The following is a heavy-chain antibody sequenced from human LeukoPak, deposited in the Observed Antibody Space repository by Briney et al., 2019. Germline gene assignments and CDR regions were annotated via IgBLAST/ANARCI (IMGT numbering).Heavy chain of an antibody. CDR2: IIPIFGTA. CDR1: GGTFSSYA. Sequence: ASVKVSCKASGGTFSSYAISWVRQAPGQGLEWMGGIIPIFGTANYAQKFQGRVTITTDESTSTAYMELSSLRSEDTAVYYCARGFGDEYQLLSWFDPWGQGTLVTVSS. CDR3: ARGFGDEYQLLSWFDP. J-gene: IGHJ5*02. V-gene: IGHV1-69*05. D-gene: IGHD2-2*01.